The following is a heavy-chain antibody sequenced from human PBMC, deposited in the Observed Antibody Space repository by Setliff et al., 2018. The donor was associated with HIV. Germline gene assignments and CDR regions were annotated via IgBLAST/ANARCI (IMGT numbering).Heavy chain of an antibody. CDR3: ARAGGLRMDRGVVSDY. CDR1: GFTFGDYA. V-gene: IGHV3-49*04. Sequence: GSLRLSCTASGFTFGDYAVSWVRQAPGKGLEWVGFIRGKAYGETADFAASLKGRFTISRDDSKSIAYLQLNSLKTEDTAVYYCARAGGLRMDRGVVSDYWGQGTLVTVSS. D-gene: IGHD3-10*01. CDR2: IRGKAYGETA. J-gene: IGHJ4*02.